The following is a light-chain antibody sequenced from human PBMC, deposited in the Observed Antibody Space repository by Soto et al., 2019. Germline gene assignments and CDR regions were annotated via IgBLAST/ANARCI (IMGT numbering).Light chain of an antibody. CDR3: QQYGSSVYT. V-gene: IGKV3-20*01. CDR2: GAS. CDR1: QSVSSTY. J-gene: IGKJ2*01. Sequence: EIVLTQSPCTLSLSPGERATLSCRSSQSVSSTYLAWYKQKPGQAPRLLIYGASSMATGIPDRFSGSGSGTDFTLTISRLEPEDFAVYYCQQYGSSVYTFGQGTKLEIK.